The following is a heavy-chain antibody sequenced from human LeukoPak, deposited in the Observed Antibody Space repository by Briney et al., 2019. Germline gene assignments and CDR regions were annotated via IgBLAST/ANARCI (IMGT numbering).Heavy chain of an antibody. Sequence: GGALRLSCAASGFTFSSYAMSWVRQAPGKGLEWVSAISCSGGSTYFAHSVKGRFTISRDNSKNTLYLQMNSLRAEDTAVYYCAKGLDYYGSGSYQHWGQGTLVTVSS. D-gene: IGHD3-10*01. J-gene: IGHJ1*01. CDR3: AKGLDYYGSGSYQH. CDR2: ISCSGGST. CDR1: GFTFSSYA. V-gene: IGHV3-23*01.